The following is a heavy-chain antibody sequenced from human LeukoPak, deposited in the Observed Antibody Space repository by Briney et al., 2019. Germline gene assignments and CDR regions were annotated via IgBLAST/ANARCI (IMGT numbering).Heavy chain of an antibody. CDR2: IIPIFGIA. CDR3: ARDRAEKQWLVQVAGWFDP. CDR1: GGTFTSYA. J-gene: IGHJ5*02. Sequence: SPKVSCKAPGGTFTSYAISWGRPAPGQGVEWMGRIIPIFGIANYAQKFQGRGTITADKSTSTAYMELRSLRSEATAVYYCARDRAEKQWLVQVAGWFDPWGQGTLVTVSS. V-gene: IGHV1-69*04. D-gene: IGHD6-19*01.